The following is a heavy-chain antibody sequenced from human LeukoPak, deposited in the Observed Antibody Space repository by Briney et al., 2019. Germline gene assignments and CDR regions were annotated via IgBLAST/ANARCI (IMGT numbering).Heavy chain of an antibody. CDR1: GFTVSSNY. V-gene: IGHV3-66*01. D-gene: IGHD6-13*01. CDR3: ARDLSSSWGFDY. J-gene: IGHJ4*02. Sequence: GGSLRFYCAASGFTVSSNYMSWVRQAPGKGPEWVSVIYRDGSTYYTDSVKGRFTISRDNSKITLYLQKNSLRAEDTAVYYCARDLSSSWGFDYWGQGTLVTVSS. CDR2: IYRDGST.